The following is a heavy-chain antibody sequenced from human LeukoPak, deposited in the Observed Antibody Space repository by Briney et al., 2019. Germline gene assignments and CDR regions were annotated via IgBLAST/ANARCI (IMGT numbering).Heavy chain of an antibody. CDR1: GGSISSSSYY. J-gene: IGHJ4*02. CDR3: ARHTYYYDSSGYGFDY. V-gene: IGHV4-39*01. CDR2: IYYSGST. D-gene: IGHD3-22*01. Sequence: SETLSLTCTVSGGSISSSSYYWGWIRQPPGKRLEWIGSIYYSGSTYYNPSLKSRVTISVDTSKNQFSLKLSSVTAADTAVYYCARHTYYYDSSGYGFDYWGQGTLVTVSS.